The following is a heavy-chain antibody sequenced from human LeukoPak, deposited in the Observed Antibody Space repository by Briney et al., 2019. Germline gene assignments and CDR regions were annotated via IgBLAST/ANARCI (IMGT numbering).Heavy chain of an antibody. D-gene: IGHD4-17*01. CDR3: AKYGDYFDY. CDR1: GFTFSNYA. CDR2: ISKSAAGT. J-gene: IGHJ4*02. V-gene: IGHV3-23*01. Sequence: GGSRRLSCAASGFTFSNYAMSWVRQAPGKGLEWVSGISKSAAGTYYANSVKGRFTISRDNSKNTLYLQMNSLRGEDTAVYYCAKYGDYFDYWGQGTLVTVSS.